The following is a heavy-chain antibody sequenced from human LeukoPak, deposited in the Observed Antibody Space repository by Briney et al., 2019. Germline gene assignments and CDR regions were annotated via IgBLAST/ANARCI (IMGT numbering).Heavy chain of an antibody. CDR1: GFTLSNYW. V-gene: IGHV3-74*01. D-gene: IGHD7-27*01. CDR2: INSDGSNI. CDR3: VRDGLGTSPYDC. J-gene: IGHJ4*02. Sequence: AGGSLRLSCKASGFTLSNYWMNWVRQAPGKGLVWVSHINSDGSNIKYADSVKGRFTISRDNAKNTLYLQMNSLRAEDTAVYYCVRDGLGTSPYDCWGQGTLVTVSS.